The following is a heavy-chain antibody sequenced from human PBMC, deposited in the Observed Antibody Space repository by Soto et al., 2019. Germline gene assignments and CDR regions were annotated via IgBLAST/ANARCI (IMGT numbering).Heavy chain of an antibody. CDR3: ARGHQHYDFWSGYSQSPFDP. CDR2: ISGSGGST. CDR1: GFIFSSYA. V-gene: IGHV3-23*01. J-gene: IGHJ5*02. D-gene: IGHD3-3*01. Sequence: PGGSLRLSCAASGFIFSSYAMSWVRQAPGKGLEWVSAISGSGGSTYYADSVKGRFTISRDNSKNTLYLQMNSLRAEDTAVYYCARGHQHYDFWSGYSQSPFDPWGQGTLVTVSS.